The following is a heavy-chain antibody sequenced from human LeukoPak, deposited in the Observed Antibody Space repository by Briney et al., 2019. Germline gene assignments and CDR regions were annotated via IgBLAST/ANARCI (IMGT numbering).Heavy chain of an antibody. V-gene: IGHV3-30-3*01. CDR1: GFTFSTYA. J-gene: IGHJ4*02. D-gene: IGHD2-2*01. CDR2: ISFDGSNK. CDR3: ARGGYYCGSTSCYVRSDY. Sequence: PGGSLRLSCAASGFTFSTYAMHWVRQAPGKGLEWVAVISFDGSNKYYADSVKGRFTISRDNSKNTLYLQMNSLRAEDTALYYCARGGYYCGSTSCYVRSDYWGQGTLVTVSS.